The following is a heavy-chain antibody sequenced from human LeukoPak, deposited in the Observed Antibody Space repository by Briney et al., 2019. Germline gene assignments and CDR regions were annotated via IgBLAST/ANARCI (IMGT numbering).Heavy chain of an antibody. CDR2: IYYSGST. Sequence: SETLSLTCTVSGGSISSYYWSWIRQPPGKGLEWIGYIYYSGSTNYNPSLKSRVTISVDTSKNQFSLKLSSVTAADTAVYFCARLTLRDRNGWYSRGYFDYWGQGTLVTVSS. CDR1: GGSISSYY. J-gene: IGHJ4*02. CDR3: ARLTLRDRNGWYSRGYFDY. D-gene: IGHD6-19*01. V-gene: IGHV4-59*08.